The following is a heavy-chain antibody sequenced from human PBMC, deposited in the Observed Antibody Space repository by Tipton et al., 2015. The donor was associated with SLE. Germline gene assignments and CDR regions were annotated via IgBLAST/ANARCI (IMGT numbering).Heavy chain of an antibody. J-gene: IGHJ4*02. CDR2: IYYSGST. D-gene: IGHD3-10*01. CDR3: ARETVGYYYGSGSSDYFDY. V-gene: IGHV4-61*01. CDR1: GYSISSGYY. Sequence: TLSLTCAVSGYSISSGYYWSWIRQPPGKGLEWIGYIYYSGSTNYNPSLKSRVTISVDTSKNQFSLKLSSVTAADTAVYYCARETVGYYYGSGSSDYFDYWGQGTLVTVSS.